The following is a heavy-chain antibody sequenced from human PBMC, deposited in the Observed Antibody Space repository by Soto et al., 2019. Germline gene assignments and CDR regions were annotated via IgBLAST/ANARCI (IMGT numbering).Heavy chain of an antibody. CDR1: GFTFSSYS. CDR3: ARGELTTVYMDV. V-gene: IGHV3-48*01. D-gene: IGHD4-17*01. J-gene: IGHJ6*03. CDR2: ISSSSSTI. Sequence: GGSLRLSCAASGFTFSSYSMNWVRQAPGKGLEWVSYISSSSSTIYYADSVKGRFTISRDKAKNSLYLQMNSLRAEDTAVYYCARGELTTVYMDVWGKGTTVTVSS.